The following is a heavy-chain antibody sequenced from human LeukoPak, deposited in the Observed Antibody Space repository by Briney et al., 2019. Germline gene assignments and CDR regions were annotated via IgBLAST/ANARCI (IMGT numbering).Heavy chain of an antibody. D-gene: IGHD6-13*01. CDR2: IYPGDSDT. CDR1: GYSFTSYW. Sequence: GESLKISCKGSGYSFTSYWIGWVRQMPGKGREWRGIIYPGDSDTRYSPSFQGQVTISADKSISTAYLQWSSLKASDTAMYYCARQLAAAGTMLYYGMDVWGQGTTVTVSS. CDR3: ARQLAAAGTMLYYGMDV. V-gene: IGHV5-51*01. J-gene: IGHJ6*02.